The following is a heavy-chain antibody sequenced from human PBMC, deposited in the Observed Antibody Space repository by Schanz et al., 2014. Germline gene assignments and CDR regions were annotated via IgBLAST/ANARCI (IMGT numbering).Heavy chain of an antibody. D-gene: IGHD3-3*01. CDR1: GYTFTSDS. V-gene: IGHV1-18*04. CDR3: ARGFDFWDR. CDR2: IRPDNGHT. J-gene: IGHJ4*02. Sequence: QVQLVQSGAEVKKPGASVKVSCKASGYTFTSDSMHWVRQAPGQGLEWLGWIRPDNGHTTYSQKVRDRVIFTTDTSANTAYMELRSLRSDDTAVYYCARGFDFWDRWGQGTLVTVSS.